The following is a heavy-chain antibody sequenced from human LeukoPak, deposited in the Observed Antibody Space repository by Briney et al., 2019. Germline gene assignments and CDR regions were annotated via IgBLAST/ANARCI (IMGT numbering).Heavy chain of an antibody. CDR3: ARGEYPLDAFDI. CDR2: ISAYNHNT. CDR1: GYTFSNYG. D-gene: IGHD2-2*01. J-gene: IGHJ3*02. Sequence: ASVKVSCKASGYTFSNYGINWVRQAPGQGLEWMGWISAYNHNTNYAQKLQGRVTMTTDTSTTTAYMELRSLTSDDTAVYYCARGEYPLDAFDIWGQGTKVTVSS. V-gene: IGHV1-18*01.